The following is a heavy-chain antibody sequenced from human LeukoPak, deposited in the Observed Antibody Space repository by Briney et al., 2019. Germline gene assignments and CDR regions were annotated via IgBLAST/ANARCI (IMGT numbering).Heavy chain of an antibody. J-gene: IGHJ4*02. Sequence: GGSLRLSCEGSGFNFGGYSMSWVRQAPGKGLEWVSGVLSGGGSTYADAVKGRFTVSRDNSRSTLYLQMNSLRAEDTAVYYCAKDAIYGDGYWEFDYWGQGTLVTVSS. D-gene: IGHD2-21*01. V-gene: IGHV3-23*03. CDR3: AKDAIYGDGYWEFDY. CDR1: GFNFGGYS. CDR2: VLSGGGST.